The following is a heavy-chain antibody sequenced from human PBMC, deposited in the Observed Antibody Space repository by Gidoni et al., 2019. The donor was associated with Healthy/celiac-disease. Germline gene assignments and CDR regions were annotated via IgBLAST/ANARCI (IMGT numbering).Heavy chain of an antibody. J-gene: IGHJ5*02. CDR1: GGSISSGGYS. D-gene: IGHD3-10*01. V-gene: IGHV4-30-2*01. CDR2: ISHSGTT. Sequence: QLQLQESGSGLVKPSQTLSLTCAVSGGSISSGGYSWSWIRQPPGKGLEWIGYISHSGTTYYNPSLKSRVTISVDRSKNQFPLKLSSVTAADTAVYYCARKAGRGQNWFDPWGQGTLVTVSS. CDR3: ARKAGRGQNWFDP.